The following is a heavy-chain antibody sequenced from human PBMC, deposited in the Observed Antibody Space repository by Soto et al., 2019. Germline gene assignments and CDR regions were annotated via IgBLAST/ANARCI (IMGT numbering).Heavy chain of an antibody. Sequence: ASLKVSCKASGYTFSGYYIHWVRQAPGQGLEWLGRINPKSGGTSTAQKFQGWVTMTRDRSISTVYMELTRLRSDDTAVYFCARGHSTDCSNGVCSFFYNHEMDVWGQGTTVTVSS. J-gene: IGHJ6*02. CDR1: GYTFSGYY. CDR3: ARGHSTDCSNGVCSFFYNHEMDV. D-gene: IGHD2-8*01. V-gene: IGHV1-2*04. CDR2: INPKSGGT.